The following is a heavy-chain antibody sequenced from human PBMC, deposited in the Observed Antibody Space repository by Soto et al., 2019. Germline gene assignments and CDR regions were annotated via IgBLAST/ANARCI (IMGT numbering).Heavy chain of an antibody. D-gene: IGHD6-6*01. CDR1: GFTFSSYS. CDR2: ISSSSSYI. Sequence: GGSLRLSCAASGFTFSSYSMNWVRQAPGKGLEWVSSISSSSSYIYYADSVKGRFTISRDNAKNSLYLQMNSLRAEDTAVYYCARPTSIAARPFDYWGQGTLVTVSS. CDR3: ARPTSIAARPFDY. J-gene: IGHJ4*02. V-gene: IGHV3-21*01.